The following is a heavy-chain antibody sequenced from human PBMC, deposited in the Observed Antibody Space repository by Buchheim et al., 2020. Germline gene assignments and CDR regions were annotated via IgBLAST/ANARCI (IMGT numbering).Heavy chain of an antibody. Sequence: QVQLQESGPGLVKPSQTLSLTCTVSGGSISSGDYYWSWIRQPPGKGLEWIGYIYYSGSTYYNPSLKSRVTIPVDTSKNQFSLKLSSVTAADTAVYYCARVVDEFGNEPYYYYGMDVWGQGTT. V-gene: IGHV4-30-4*01. D-gene: IGHD1-1*01. J-gene: IGHJ6*02. CDR2: IYYSGST. CDR1: GGSISSGDYY. CDR3: ARVVDEFGNEPYYYYGMDV.